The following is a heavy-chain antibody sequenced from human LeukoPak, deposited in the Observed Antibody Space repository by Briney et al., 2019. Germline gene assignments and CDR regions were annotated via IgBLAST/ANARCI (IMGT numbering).Heavy chain of an antibody. V-gene: IGHV5-51*01. CDR2: IYPGDSDT. CDR1: GYSLTSYW. CDR3: ARHRDGYNSDY. J-gene: IGHJ4*02. Sequence: GESLKISCKGSGYSLTSYWIGWVRQMPGKGLEWMGIIYPGDSDTRYSPSFQGQVTISADKSISTAYLQWSSLKTSDTAIYYCARHRDGYNSDYWGQGTLVTVSS. D-gene: IGHD5-24*01.